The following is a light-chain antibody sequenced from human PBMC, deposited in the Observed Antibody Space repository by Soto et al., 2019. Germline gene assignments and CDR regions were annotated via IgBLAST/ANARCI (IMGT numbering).Light chain of an antibody. J-gene: IGKJ2*01. V-gene: IGKV1-5*01. Sequence: DIQMTQFPSTLSASVGDRVTITCRASQSIRSWLAWYQQKPGKAPKLLIYDGSSLQSGVPSGFSGSGSGTEFTLTINSLQPDDFATYYCQQYSAYPYTVGQGTKVETK. CDR2: DGS. CDR3: QQYSAYPYT. CDR1: QSIRSW.